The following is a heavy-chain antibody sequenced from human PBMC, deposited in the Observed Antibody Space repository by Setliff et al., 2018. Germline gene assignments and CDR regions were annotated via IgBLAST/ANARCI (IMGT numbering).Heavy chain of an antibody. D-gene: IGHD6-13*01. V-gene: IGHV4-38-2*01. Sequence: PSETLSLTCGVSGYSISSGHFWGWIRQPPGKGLEWLGNIFHSGSTYYNPTLNSRVTMSVDTSKNQVILTMTNVDPVDTATYFCAHRPLYANWYRGNDWFDPWGQGTLVTVSS. J-gene: IGHJ5*02. CDR1: GYSISSGHF. CDR3: AHRPLYANWYRGNDWFDP. CDR2: IFHSGST.